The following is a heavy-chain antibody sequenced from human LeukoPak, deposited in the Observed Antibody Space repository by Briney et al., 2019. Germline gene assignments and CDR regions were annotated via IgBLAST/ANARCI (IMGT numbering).Heavy chain of an antibody. D-gene: IGHD4-23*01. CDR2: ISSSGNSR. Sequence: GGSLRLSCAASGXTFSSYEMNWVRQAPGKGLEWVSYISSSGNSRYYADSVQGRFTISRDNAKNTLYLQMSSLRVEDMAIYYCARETPTAFNIWGQGTMVTVSS. V-gene: IGHV3-48*03. CDR3: ARETPTAFNI. J-gene: IGHJ3*02. CDR1: GXTFSSYE.